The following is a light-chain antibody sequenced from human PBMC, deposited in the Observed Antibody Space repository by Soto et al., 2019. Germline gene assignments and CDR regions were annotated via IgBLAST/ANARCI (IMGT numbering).Light chain of an antibody. CDR2: DVS. Sequence: QSALTQPASVSGSPGQSITISCTGTSSDVGAYNYVSWYQQYLGKAPKLMIYDVSNRPSGVSNRFSGSKSANTASLTISGLQAEAEADYYCSSYTGSSTVVFGGGTKLTVL. CDR3: SSYTGSSTVV. J-gene: IGLJ2*01. CDR1: SSDVGAYNY. V-gene: IGLV2-14*01.